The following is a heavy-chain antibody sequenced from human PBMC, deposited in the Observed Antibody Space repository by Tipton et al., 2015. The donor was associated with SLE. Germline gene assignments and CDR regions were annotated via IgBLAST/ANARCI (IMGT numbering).Heavy chain of an antibody. J-gene: IGHJ6*02. D-gene: IGHD6-13*01. V-gene: IGHV3-23*01. CDR3: AKGRGGSSWFYNYDMDV. CDR1: GFTFSSYA. CDR2: ISGTAGSA. Sequence: SLRLSCAASGFTFSSYAMSWVRQAPGKGLEWVSAISGTAGSAYYADSVRGRFTISRFNSRNTLYLQMNSLRPEDTAVYYCAKGRGGSSWFYNYDMDVWGQGTTVTVSS.